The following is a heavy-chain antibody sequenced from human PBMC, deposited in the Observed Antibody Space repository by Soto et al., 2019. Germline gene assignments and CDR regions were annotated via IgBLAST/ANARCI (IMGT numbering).Heavy chain of an antibody. J-gene: IGHJ4*02. CDR2: ISAYNGNT. Sequence: QVQLVQSGAEVKKPGASVKVSCKASGYTFTSYGISWVRQAPGQGLEWMGWISAYNGNTNYAQKLLGRVTRTTEKSTSTAYMEQSGLRSDDTAVYYCARVSPIVLMVYANRATFAYWGQGTLVAVSS. CDR1: GYTFTSYG. CDR3: ARVSPIVLMVYANRATFAY. V-gene: IGHV1-18*01. D-gene: IGHD2-8*01.